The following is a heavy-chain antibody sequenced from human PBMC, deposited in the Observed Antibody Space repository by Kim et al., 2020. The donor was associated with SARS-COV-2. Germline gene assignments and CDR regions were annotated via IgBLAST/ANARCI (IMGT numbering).Heavy chain of an antibody. V-gene: IGHV3-7*01. J-gene: IGHJ3*01. CDR2: IKQDGSAK. CDR1: GFTFTKYW. Sequence: GGSLRLSCAASGFTFTKYWMSWVRQAPGKGLEWVANIKQDGSAKNYVDSVKGRVTISRDNAKNSLYLQMDSLRAEDTAVYYCATGGPGDDAFDVWGQGTMVTVSS. CDR3: ATGGPGDDAFDV. D-gene: IGHD3-10*01.